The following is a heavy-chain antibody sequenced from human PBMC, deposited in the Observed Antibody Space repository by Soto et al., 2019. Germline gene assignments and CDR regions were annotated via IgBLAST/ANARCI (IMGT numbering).Heavy chain of an antibody. V-gene: IGHV4-34*01. CDR3: ARHQYCSGGSCYSTYFQH. J-gene: IGHJ1*01. D-gene: IGHD2-15*01. CDR1: GGSFSGHY. CDR2: INHSGST. Sequence: PSETLSLTCAVYGGSFSGHYWSWIRQPPGKGLEWIGEINHSGSTNYNPSLKSRVTMSVDTSKNQFSLKLSSVTAADTAVYYCARHQYCSGGSCYSTYFQHWGQGTLVTVSS.